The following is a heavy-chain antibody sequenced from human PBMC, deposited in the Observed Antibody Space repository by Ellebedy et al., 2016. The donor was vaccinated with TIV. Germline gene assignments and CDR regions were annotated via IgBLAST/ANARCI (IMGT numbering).Heavy chain of an antibody. CDR3: ARVEYSYGPNYGMDV. D-gene: IGHD5-18*01. V-gene: IGHV1-2*02. Sequence: ASVKVSCKASGYTFTGYYMHWVRQAPGQGLEWMGWINPNSGGTNYAQKFQGRVTMTRDTSISTAYMELSSLRSEDTAVYYCARVEYSYGPNYGMDVWGQGTTVTVSS. J-gene: IGHJ6*02. CDR1: GYTFTGYY. CDR2: INPNSGGT.